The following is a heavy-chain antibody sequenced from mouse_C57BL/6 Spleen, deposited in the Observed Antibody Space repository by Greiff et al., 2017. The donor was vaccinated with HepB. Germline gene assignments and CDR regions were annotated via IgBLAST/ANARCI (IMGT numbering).Heavy chain of an antibody. CDR3: ASLGYYGSTGYFDV. CDR2: IDPSDSYT. V-gene: IGHV1-69*01. D-gene: IGHD1-1*01. CDR1: GYTFTSYW. J-gene: IGHJ1*03. Sequence: QVQLQQSGAELVMPGASVKLSCKASGYTFTSYWMHWVKQRPGQGLEWIGEIDPSDSYTNYNQKFKGKSTLTVDKSSSTAYMQLSSLTSEDSAVYYCASLGYYGSTGYFDVWGTGTTVTVSS.